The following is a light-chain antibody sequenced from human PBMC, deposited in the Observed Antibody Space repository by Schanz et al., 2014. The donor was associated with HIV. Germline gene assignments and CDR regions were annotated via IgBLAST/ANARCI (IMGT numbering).Light chain of an antibody. V-gene: IGLV7-46*01. J-gene: IGLJ3*02. CDR3: LLFYGGTWV. Sequence: QAVVTQEPSVTVSPGGTVTLTCDSSNGAVTSGHFPYWFQQKPGHAPRTLIYDTNKKHPWTPARFSGSLLGGKAALTLSNAQPEDEADYSCLLFYGGTWVFGGGTKLTVL. CDR2: DTN. CDR1: NGAVTSGHF.